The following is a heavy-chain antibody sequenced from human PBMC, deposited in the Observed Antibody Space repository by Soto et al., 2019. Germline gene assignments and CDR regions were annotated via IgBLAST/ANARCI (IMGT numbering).Heavy chain of an antibody. Sequence: GGSLRLSCAASGFTFDDYAMHWVRQAPGKGLEWVSGISWNSGSIGYADSVKGRFTISRDNAKNSLYLQMNSLRAEDTALYYCAKVVGPCSSTSCPGADAFDIWGQGTMVTVS. J-gene: IGHJ3*02. CDR1: GFTFDDYA. CDR2: ISWNSGSI. D-gene: IGHD2-2*01. V-gene: IGHV3-9*01. CDR3: AKVVGPCSSTSCPGADAFDI.